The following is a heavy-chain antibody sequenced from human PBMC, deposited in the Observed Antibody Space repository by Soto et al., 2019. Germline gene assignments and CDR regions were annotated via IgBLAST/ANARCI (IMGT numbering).Heavy chain of an antibody. V-gene: IGHV2-5*02. CDR2: IYWDDDK. CDR3: IHSLCGGDCLRSYSSHYYYGLDV. J-gene: IGHJ6*02. D-gene: IGHD2-21*02. CDR1: GFSLNTGGLG. Sequence: QITLKESGPTLVKPTQTLTLTCSVSGFSLNTGGLGVGWIRQPPGKALEWLALIYWDDDKRYSPSLRNRLSISTDTASNLVVFTMTNMAPVDTATYYCIHSLCGGDCLRSYSSHYYYGLDVWGQGTTVTVSS.